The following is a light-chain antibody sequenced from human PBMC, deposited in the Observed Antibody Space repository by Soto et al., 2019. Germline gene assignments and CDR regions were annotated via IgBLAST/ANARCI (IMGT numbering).Light chain of an antibody. Sequence: EIVLTQSPGTLSLSPGERATLSCRASQSVSSSYLAWYQQKPGQAPRLLIYGASSRAIGIPDRFSGSGSGTDFTLTIRRLEPEDFAVYYCQQYDRSLFTFGPGTKVDIK. J-gene: IGKJ3*01. V-gene: IGKV3-20*01. CDR1: QSVSSSY. CDR2: GAS. CDR3: QQYDRSLFT.